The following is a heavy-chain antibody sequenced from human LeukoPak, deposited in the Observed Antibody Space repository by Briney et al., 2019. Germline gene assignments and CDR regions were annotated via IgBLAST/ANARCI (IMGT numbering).Heavy chain of an antibody. CDR2: IYTSGST. D-gene: IGHD4-17*01. Sequence: SETLSLTCTVSGYSISSGYYWGWIRQPPGKGLEWIGSIYTSGSTNYNPSLKSRVTMSVDTSKNQFSLKLSSVTAADTAVYYCARSLRLSYYYYMDVWGKGTTVTISS. J-gene: IGHJ6*03. V-gene: IGHV4-38-2*02. CDR1: GYSISSGYY. CDR3: ARSLRLSYYYYMDV.